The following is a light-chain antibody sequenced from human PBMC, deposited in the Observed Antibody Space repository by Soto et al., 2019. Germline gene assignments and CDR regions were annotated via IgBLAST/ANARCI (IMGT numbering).Light chain of an antibody. CDR2: GAS. CDR3: QQYGSSPLT. CDR1: QSVSSY. Sequence: EIVLTQSPATLSLSPGERATLSCRASQSVSSYLAWYQQKPGQAPRLLIYGASSRATGIPDRFSGSGSGTDFTLTISRLDPEDFAVYYCQQYGSSPLTFGQGTKVDIK. V-gene: IGKV3-20*01. J-gene: IGKJ1*01.